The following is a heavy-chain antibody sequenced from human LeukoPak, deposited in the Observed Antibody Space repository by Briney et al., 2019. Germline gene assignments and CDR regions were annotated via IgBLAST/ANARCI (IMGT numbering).Heavy chain of an antibody. J-gene: IGHJ4*02. V-gene: IGHV3-11*04. D-gene: IGHD1-26*01. CDR1: GFTFSDYY. CDR2: ISSSGSTI. CDR3: ARDRRKWELPFDY. Sequence: KPGGSLRLSCAASGFTFSDYYMSWIRQAPGKGLEWVSYISSSGSTIYYADSVKGRFTISRDNAKNSLYLQMNSLRAEDTAVYYCARDRRKWELPFDYWGQGTLVTVSS.